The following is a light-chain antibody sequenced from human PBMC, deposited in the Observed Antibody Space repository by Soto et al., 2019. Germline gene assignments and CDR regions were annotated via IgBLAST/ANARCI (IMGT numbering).Light chain of an antibody. CDR2: EVS. J-gene: IGLJ1*01. V-gene: IGLV2-8*01. CDR3: SSYAGSNNFGV. CDR1: SSDVGGYNY. Sequence: HSALTQPPSASGSPGQSVTISCTGTSSDVGGYNYVSWYQQHPGKAPKLMMYEVSKRPSGVPDRFSGSKSGNTASLTVSGLQAEDEADYYCSSYAGSNNFGVFGTGTKLTVL.